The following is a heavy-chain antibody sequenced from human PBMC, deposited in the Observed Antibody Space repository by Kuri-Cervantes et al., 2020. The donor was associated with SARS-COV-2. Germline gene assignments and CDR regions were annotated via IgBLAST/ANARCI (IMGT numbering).Heavy chain of an antibody. CDR3: TTVRFGELLQYYFDY. CDR2: IKSKTDGGTT. CDR1: GFTFSNAW. Sequence: GGSLRLSCAASGFTFSNAWMSWVRQAPGKGLEWVGRIKSKTDGGTTDYAAPVKGRFTISRDDSKNTLYLQMNSLKTEDTAVYHCTTVRFGELLQYYFDYWGQGTLVTVSS. J-gene: IGHJ4*02. V-gene: IGHV3-15*01. D-gene: IGHD3-10*01.